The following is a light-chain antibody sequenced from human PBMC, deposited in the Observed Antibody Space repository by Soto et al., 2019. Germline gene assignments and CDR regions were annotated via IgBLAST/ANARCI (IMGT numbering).Light chain of an antibody. Sequence: QSVLTQPPSVSGAPGQRVTISCTGSSSNIGAGYDVHWYQQLPGTAPNLLIYGNSNRPSGVPDRFSGSKFGTSASLAITGLQAEDEADYYCQSYDISLIASQVFVTGTKVTVL. J-gene: IGLJ1*01. V-gene: IGLV1-40*01. CDR3: QSYDISLIASQV. CDR2: GNS. CDR1: SSNIGAGYD.